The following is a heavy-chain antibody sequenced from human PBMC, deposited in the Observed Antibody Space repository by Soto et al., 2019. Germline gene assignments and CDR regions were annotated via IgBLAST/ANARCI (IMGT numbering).Heavy chain of an antibody. CDR2: FAGDFINT. J-gene: IGHJ1*01. CDR3: AKGGRREGGGLHI. V-gene: IGHV3-23*01. CDR1: GFTVNNHA. D-gene: IGHD3-16*01. Sequence: EVHLLESGGGLVQPGGSLRLSCAASGFTVNNHAMHWVRQAPGEGLEWVSGFAGDFINTRYADSVRGRFTISRDTSKNTLSLKMDTLRVKATPIYYWAKGGRREGGGLHIGGEGALVTVSS.